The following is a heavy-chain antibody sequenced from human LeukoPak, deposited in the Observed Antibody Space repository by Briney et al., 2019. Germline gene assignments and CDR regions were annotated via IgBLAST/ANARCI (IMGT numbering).Heavy chain of an antibody. CDR1: GGTFSSYA. CDR3: ARDNSPYYYDSSGYPFTAFDI. Sequence: ASVKVSCKASGGTFSSYAISWVRQAPGQGLEWMGGIIPIFGTANYAQKFQGTVTITADESTSTAYMELSSLRSEDTAVYYCARDNSPYYYDSSGYPFTAFDIWGQGTMVTVSS. D-gene: IGHD3-22*01. J-gene: IGHJ3*02. CDR2: IIPIFGTA. V-gene: IGHV1-69*13.